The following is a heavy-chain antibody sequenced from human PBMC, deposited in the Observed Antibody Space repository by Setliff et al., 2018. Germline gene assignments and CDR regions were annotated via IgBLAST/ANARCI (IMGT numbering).Heavy chain of an antibody. CDR2: INAGNGNT. Sequence: GASVKVSCKASGYTFTRYAMHWVRQAPGQRLEWMGWINAGNGNTKYSQKFQGRVTITRDTSASTAYMELSSLRSEDTAVYYCARDGFEIVVVPAAIYYYYYMDVWGKGTTVTVSS. V-gene: IGHV1-3*01. J-gene: IGHJ6*03. CDR1: GYTFTRYA. D-gene: IGHD2-2*01. CDR3: ARDGFEIVVVPAAIYYYYYMDV.